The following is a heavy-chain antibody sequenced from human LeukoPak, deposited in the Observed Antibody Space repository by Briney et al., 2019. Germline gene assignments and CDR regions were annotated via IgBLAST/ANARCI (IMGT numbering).Heavy chain of an antibody. Sequence: GGSLRLSCAGFGFIFSASGMSWVRQLPGKGLEWVSSIRSSSYIFYTDSVKGRFTISRDNAKNSLYLHMNSLRVEDTALYYCAKGNDILTLWGQGTLVTVSS. CDR2: IRSSSYI. V-gene: IGHV3-21*01. J-gene: IGHJ4*02. CDR1: GFIFSASG. CDR3: AKGNDILTL. D-gene: IGHD3-9*01.